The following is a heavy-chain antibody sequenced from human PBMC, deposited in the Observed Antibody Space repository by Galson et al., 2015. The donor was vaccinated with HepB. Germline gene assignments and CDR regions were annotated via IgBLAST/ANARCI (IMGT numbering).Heavy chain of an antibody. CDR3: AHIRNNLAAVAGPTFDP. D-gene: IGHD6-19*01. Sequence: PALVKPTQTLTLTCTFSGFSLITHGVGVGWIRQPPGKALEWLALIYWDDDKRYRPSLKSWLTITKDTSKNQVVLTMTTMDPVDTATYYCAHIRNNLAAVAGPTFDPWVQGTLVTVSS. J-gene: IGHJ5*02. CDR2: IYWDDDK. V-gene: IGHV2-5*02. CDR1: GFSLITHGVG.